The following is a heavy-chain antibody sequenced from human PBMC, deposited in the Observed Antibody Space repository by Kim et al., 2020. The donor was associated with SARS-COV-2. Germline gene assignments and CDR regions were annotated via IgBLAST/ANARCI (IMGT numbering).Heavy chain of an antibody. D-gene: IGHD5-12*01. J-gene: IGHJ4*02. V-gene: IGHV4-39*01. CDR2: IYYSGST. CDR1: GGSISSSSYY. Sequence: SETLSLTCTVSGGSISSSSYYWGWIRQPPGKGLEWIGSIYYSGSTYYNPSLKSRVTISVDTSKNQFSLKLSSVTAADTAVYYCARLGRGYSGYEGDSAGVVDYWGQGTLVTVSS. CDR3: ARLGRGYSGYEGDSAGVVDY.